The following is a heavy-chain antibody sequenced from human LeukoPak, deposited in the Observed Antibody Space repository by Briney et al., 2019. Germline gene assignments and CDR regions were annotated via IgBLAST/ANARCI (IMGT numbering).Heavy chain of an antibody. CDR1: GFTFNTYA. CDR2: IKSKTDGGTT. Sequence: GGSLRLSCAASGFTFNTYAMSWVRQAPGKGLEWVGRIKSKTDGGTTDYAAPVKGRFTISRDDSKNTLYLQMNSLKTEDTAVYYCTTDFIGGYYYDSSGYKSDYWGQGTLVTVSS. V-gene: IGHV3-15*01. J-gene: IGHJ4*02. D-gene: IGHD3-22*01. CDR3: TTDFIGGYYYDSSGYKSDY.